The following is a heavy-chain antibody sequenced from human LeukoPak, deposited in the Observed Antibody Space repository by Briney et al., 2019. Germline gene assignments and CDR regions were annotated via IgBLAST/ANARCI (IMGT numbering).Heavy chain of an antibody. CDR3: ARSGWYGAYYFDY. CDR1: GGSISSSSYY. Sequence: PETLSLTCTVSGGSISSSSYYWGWIRQPPGKGLEWIGSIYYSGSTYYNPSLKSRVTISVDTSKNQFSLKLSSVTAADTAVYYCARSGWYGAYYFDYWGQGTLVTVSS. D-gene: IGHD6-19*01. J-gene: IGHJ4*02. V-gene: IGHV4-39*01. CDR2: IYYSGST.